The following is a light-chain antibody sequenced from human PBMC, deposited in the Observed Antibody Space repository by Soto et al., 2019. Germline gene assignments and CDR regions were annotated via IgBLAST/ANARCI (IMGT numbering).Light chain of an antibody. J-gene: IGLJ2*01. CDR1: SSDVGGYAY. Sequence: QSALTQPRSVSGSPGQSVTISCTGTSSDVGGYAYVSWYQQHPGIAPQLIIYDVIKRPSGVPDRFSGSKSGNTASLTISGLQAEDEADYYCCSYAGSYSRIFGGGTQLTVL. CDR2: DVI. V-gene: IGLV2-11*01. CDR3: CSYAGSYSRI.